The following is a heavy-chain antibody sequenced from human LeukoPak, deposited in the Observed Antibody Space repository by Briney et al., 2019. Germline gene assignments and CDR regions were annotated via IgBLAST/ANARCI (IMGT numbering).Heavy chain of an antibody. D-gene: IGHD3-22*01. J-gene: IGHJ4*02. CDR3: ARAPRYYYDSSGYRSPLDY. V-gene: IGHV3-7*01. Sequence: PGGSLTLSCAASGFTFSSYWMSWVRQAPGKGLEWVANIKQDGSEKYYVDSVKGRFTISRDNAKNSLYLQMNSLRAEDTAVYYCARAPRYYYDSSGYRSPLDYWGQGTLVTVSS. CDR2: IKQDGSEK. CDR1: GFTFSSYW.